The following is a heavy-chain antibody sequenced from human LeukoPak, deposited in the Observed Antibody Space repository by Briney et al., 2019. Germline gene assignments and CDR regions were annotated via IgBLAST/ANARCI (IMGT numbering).Heavy chain of an antibody. CDR3: AKDLAYYGSGSYDY. J-gene: IGHJ4*02. D-gene: IGHD3-10*01. CDR2: ISGDGGST. CDR1: GFTFDDYA. Sequence: GGSLRLSCAASGFTFDDYAMHWVRQAPGKGLEWVSLISGDGGSTYYADSVKGRFTISRDNSKNSLYLQMNSLRAEDTAVYYCAKDLAYYGSGSYDYWGQGTLVTVSS. V-gene: IGHV3-43*02.